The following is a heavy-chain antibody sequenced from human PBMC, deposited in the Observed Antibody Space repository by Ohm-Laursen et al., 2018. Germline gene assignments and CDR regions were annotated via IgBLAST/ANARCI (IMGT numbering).Heavy chain of an antibody. J-gene: IGHJ5*02. CDR1: GESFSGSY. CDR3: ARGHYYDSSGYGP. D-gene: IGHD3-22*01. CDR2: INHRGTT. Sequence: GTLSLTCTVYGESFSGSYCSWIRQPPGKGLEWIGEINHRGTTNYKSSLKSRVTISVDTSKNQFSLNLSSVTAADTAVYYCARGHYYDSSGYGPWGQGTLVTVSS. V-gene: IGHV4-34*01.